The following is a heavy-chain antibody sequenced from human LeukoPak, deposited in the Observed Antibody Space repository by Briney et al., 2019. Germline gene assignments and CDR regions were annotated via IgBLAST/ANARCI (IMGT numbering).Heavy chain of an antibody. Sequence: TGGSLRLSCAASGFTFSSYAMHCVRQAPGKGLEYVSAITSHGDNTYYANSVKGRFTISRDNSKNTLYLQLGSLRAEDMAVYFCARVKMAVGHAFDIWGQGTMVTVSS. V-gene: IGHV3-64*01. D-gene: IGHD5-24*01. CDR2: ITSHGDNT. CDR1: GFTFSSYA. CDR3: ARVKMAVGHAFDI. J-gene: IGHJ3*02.